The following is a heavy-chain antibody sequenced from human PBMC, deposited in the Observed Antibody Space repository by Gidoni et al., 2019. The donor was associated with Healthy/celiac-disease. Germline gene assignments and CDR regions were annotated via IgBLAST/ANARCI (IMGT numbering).Heavy chain of an antibody. J-gene: IGHJ6*02. Sequence: EVQLVESGGGLVKPGGSLRLSCAASGFTFSSYSMNWVRQAPGKGLEWVSSISSSSSYIYYADSVKGRFTISRDNAKNSLYLQMNSLRAEDTAVYYCAREGITGTFYYYYYGMDVWGQGTTVTVSS. D-gene: IGHD1-7*01. CDR3: AREGITGTFYYYYYGMDV. CDR2: ISSSSSYI. V-gene: IGHV3-21*01. CDR1: GFTFSSYS.